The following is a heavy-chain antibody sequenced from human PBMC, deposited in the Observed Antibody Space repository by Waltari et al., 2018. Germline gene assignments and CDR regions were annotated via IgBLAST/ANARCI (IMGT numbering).Heavy chain of an antibody. Sequence: QLQLQESGPGLVKPSETLSLTCTVSGGSISSSSYYWGWIRQPQGKGLEWIGSIYYSGITYYNPSLKSRVTISVDTSKNQFSLKLSSVTAADTAVYYCARELCSSTSCYLNWFDPWGQGTLVTVSS. V-gene: IGHV4-39*01. D-gene: IGHD2-2*01. J-gene: IGHJ5*02. CDR1: GGSISSSSYY. CDR2: IYYSGIT. CDR3: ARELCSSTSCYLNWFDP.